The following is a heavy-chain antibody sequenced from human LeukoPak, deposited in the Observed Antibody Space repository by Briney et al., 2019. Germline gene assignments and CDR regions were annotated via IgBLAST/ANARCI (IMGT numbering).Heavy chain of an antibody. CDR1: GGTFSSYA. V-gene: IGHV1-69*13. CDR3: PRGAGYSSSWYWGDYYYGMDV. CDR2: IIRIGGTT. J-gene: IGHJ6*02. Sequence: SVKVSCTASGGTFSSYAISWVRQAPGQGLEWMGGIIRIGGTTNYAQKLQGRVTISADESTSTAYMQLSSLRAEDTAVYYGPRGAGYSSSWYWGDYYYGMDVWGQGTTVTVSS. D-gene: IGHD6-13*01.